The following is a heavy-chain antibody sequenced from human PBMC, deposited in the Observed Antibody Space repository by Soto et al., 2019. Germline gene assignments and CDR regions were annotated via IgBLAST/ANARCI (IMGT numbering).Heavy chain of an antibody. CDR3: AKATATGGGAFDI. CDR1: GFICSSYD. J-gene: IGHJ3*02. V-gene: IGHV3-23*01. CDR2: ILVGSST. D-gene: IGHD2-8*02. Sequence: TGGSLRLSCAASGFICSSYDMSWVRQAPGKGLEWVSTILVGSSTHYEDSVKGRFTISRDRSKNTLYLQMNSLTAGDTAVYYCAKATATGGGAFDICGQGTMVTVSS.